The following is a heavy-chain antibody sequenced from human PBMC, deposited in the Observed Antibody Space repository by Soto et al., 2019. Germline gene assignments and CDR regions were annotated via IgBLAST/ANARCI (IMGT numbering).Heavy chain of an antibody. D-gene: IGHD7-27*01. CDR2: IYKSATT. CDR1: GDSISNLDYF. V-gene: IGHV4-30-4*01. Sequence: SETLSLTCSVSGDSISNLDYFWAWIRKPPGQALEYIGYIYKSATTYYNPSFESRVAISVDTSKSQFSLNVTSVTAADTAVYFCARGRYCLTGRCFPNWFDSWGQGALVTVSS. J-gene: IGHJ5*01. CDR3: ARGRYCLTGRCFPNWFDS.